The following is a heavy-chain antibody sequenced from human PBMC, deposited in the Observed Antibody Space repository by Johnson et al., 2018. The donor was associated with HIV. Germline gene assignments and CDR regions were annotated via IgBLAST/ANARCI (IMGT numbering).Heavy chain of an antibody. CDR1: GIIVSSHY. Sequence: VQLVESGGGVVQPGGSLTLSCAASGIIVSSHYMSWVRQAPGKGLEWVSVLFSVGDTYYADSVKGRFTISRDTSKNMLFLQLNSLRPEDTAGYYCARDGREMPTRGSFDVWGQGTGVAVSS. D-gene: IGHD3-10*02. CDR2: LFSVGDT. CDR3: ARDGREMPTRGSFDV. J-gene: IGHJ3*01. V-gene: IGHV3-66*02.